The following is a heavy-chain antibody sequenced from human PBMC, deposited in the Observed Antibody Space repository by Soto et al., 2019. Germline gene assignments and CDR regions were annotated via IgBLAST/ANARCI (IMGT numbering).Heavy chain of an antibody. CDR1: GYTFTSYG. CDR2: ISAYNGNT. J-gene: IGHJ5*02. D-gene: IGHD2-2*01. CDR3: ARGSSTSCYNWFDP. V-gene: IGHV1-18*01. Sequence: ASVKVSCKASGYTFTSYGISWVRQAPGQGLEWMGWISAYNGNTNYAQKLQGRVTMTTDKSTSTAYMELRSLRSDDTAVYYCARGSSTSCYNWFDPWGQGTLVTVSS.